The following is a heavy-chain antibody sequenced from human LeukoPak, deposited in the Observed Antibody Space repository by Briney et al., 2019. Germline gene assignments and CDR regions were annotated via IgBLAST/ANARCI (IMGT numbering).Heavy chain of an antibody. CDR2: IYYTGSS. CDR3: ASRKLGNDY. V-gene: IGHV4-59*02. Sequence: SGTLSLTCTVSGGSVSDYYWSWIRQSPGKGLEWIGYIYYTGSSSYNPSLRSRVTISADTSKNQFSLKLSSVTAADTAVYYCASRKLGNDYWGQGTLVTVSS. D-gene: IGHD7-27*01. CDR1: GGSVSDYY. J-gene: IGHJ4*01.